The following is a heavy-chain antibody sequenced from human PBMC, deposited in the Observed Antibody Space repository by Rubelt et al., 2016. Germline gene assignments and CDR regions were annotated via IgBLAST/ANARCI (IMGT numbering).Heavy chain of an antibody. D-gene: IGHD1-1*01. CDR1: GGSISSSSYY. CDR3: ARGVQNRGTHFDY. V-gene: IGHV4-39*07. J-gene: IGHJ4*02. Sequence: QVQLRQWGAGLLKPSETLSLTCTVSGGSISSSSYYWGWIRQPPGKGLEWIGSIYSSGTTNYNPSLKSRVTISVDKSKNQFSLKRTSVTAADTAVYDCARGVQNRGTHFDYWGQGTLVTVSS. CDR2: IYSSGTT.